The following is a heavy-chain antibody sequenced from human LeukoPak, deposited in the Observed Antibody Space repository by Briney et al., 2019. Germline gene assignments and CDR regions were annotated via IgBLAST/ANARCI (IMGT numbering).Heavy chain of an antibody. Sequence: MTSETLSLTCTVSGGSISSYYWSWIRQPPGKGLEWMGYIYDSGSTNYNPSLKSRVTISVDTSKNQFSLKLNSVTAADTAVYYCARGVGYCSAGSCYSRSAYDIRGPRTTVTVSS. V-gene: IGHV4-59*01. D-gene: IGHD2-15*01. CDR1: GGSISSYY. CDR2: IYDSGST. J-gene: IGHJ3*02. CDR3: ARGVGYCSAGSCYSRSAYDI.